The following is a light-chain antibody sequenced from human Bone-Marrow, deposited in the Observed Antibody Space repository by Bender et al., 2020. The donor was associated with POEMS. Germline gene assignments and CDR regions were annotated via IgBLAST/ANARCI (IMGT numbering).Light chain of an antibody. CDR1: SSDIGTYNF. V-gene: IGLV2-11*01. CDR2: KVS. CDR3: SSHRVSNPVL. J-gene: IGLJ2*01. Sequence: QSALTQPRSVSGSPGQSVTIFCTGSSSDIGTYNFVSWYQQFPGKAPKLVIYKVSDRPSGVSFRYSGSRSGNTAFLTIAGLHPEDEADYYCSSHRVSNPVLFGGGTKLTVL.